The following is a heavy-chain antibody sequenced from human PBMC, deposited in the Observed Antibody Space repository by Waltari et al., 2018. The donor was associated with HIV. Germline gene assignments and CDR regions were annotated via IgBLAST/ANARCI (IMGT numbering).Heavy chain of an antibody. V-gene: IGHV3-48*01. CDR1: GFIFGTYC. Sequence: EVQLMESGGRLIQPGGPLKLSCAASGFIFGTYCLNWFRQAPGKTLDWISYISSGSDVIYYAAAVQGRFIISRDNAKKSLFLHMNNLTVDDTAVYYCAREVRLQGTYYFDLWGQGSLVTVSS. J-gene: IGHJ4*02. D-gene: IGHD3-10*01. CDR2: ISSGSDVI. CDR3: AREVRLQGTYYFDL.